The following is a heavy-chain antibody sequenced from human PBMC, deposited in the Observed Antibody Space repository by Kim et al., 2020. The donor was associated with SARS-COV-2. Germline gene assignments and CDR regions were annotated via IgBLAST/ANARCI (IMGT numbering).Heavy chain of an antibody. CDR1: GFTFSAFA. Sequence: GGSLRLSCAASGFTFSAFAMSWVRQAPGKGLEWVSSITGDSGITYYADSVKGRFTISRDNSRNTLYLQMNILRAEDTALYYCAKDGSSSWYVTGAFNIWGQGTMVTVSS. V-gene: IGHV3-23*01. J-gene: IGHJ3*02. CDR2: ITGDSGIT. CDR3: AKDGSSSWYVTGAFNI. D-gene: IGHD6-13*01.